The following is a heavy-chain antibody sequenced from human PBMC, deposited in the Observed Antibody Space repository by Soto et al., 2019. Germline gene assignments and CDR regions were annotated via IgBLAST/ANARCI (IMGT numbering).Heavy chain of an antibody. J-gene: IGHJ4*02. Sequence: EVQLLESGGGLVQPGGSLRLSCAASGFTFSSYAMSWVRQAPGKGLEWVAAISGSGGSTYSADSVKGRFTISRDNSKNTLYLQMNSLRAEDTAVYYCAKDSSVWSGYPNDYWGQGTLVTVSS. CDR1: GFTFSSYA. CDR2: ISGSGGST. D-gene: IGHD3-3*01. CDR3: AKDSSVWSGYPNDY. V-gene: IGHV3-23*01.